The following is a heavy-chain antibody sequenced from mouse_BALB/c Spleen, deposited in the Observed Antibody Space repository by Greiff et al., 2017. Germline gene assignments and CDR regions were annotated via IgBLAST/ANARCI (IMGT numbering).Heavy chain of an antibody. J-gene: IGHJ4*01. Sequence: EVNLVESGAELVKPGASVKLSCTASGFNIKDTYMHWVKQRPEQGLEWIGRIDPANGNTKYDPKFQGKATITADTSSNTAYLQLSSLTSEDTAVYYCARGYYGFYYAMDYWGQGTSVTVSS. V-gene: IGHV14-3*02. D-gene: IGHD1-2*01. CDR1: GFNIKDTY. CDR3: ARGYYGFYYAMDY. CDR2: IDPANGNT.